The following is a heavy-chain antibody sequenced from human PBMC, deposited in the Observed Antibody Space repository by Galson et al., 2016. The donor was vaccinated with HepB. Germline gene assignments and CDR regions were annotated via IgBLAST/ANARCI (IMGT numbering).Heavy chain of an antibody. CDR1: GYIFTTNY. V-gene: IGHV5-51*01. J-gene: IGHJ4*02. Sequence: QSGAEVKKAGESLKISCKGSGYIFTTNYIAWVRQMPGKGLEWMGIIWPSDPETRYSPSFQGQVTFSADKSINTAYLQWSSLKASDTAMYYCWRLSNDGYNFFDSWGQGTLVTVSS. CDR2: IWPSDPET. D-gene: IGHD5-24*01. CDR3: WRLSNDGYNFFDS.